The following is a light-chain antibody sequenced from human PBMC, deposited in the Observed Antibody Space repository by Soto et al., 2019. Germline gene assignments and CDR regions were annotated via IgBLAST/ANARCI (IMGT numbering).Light chain of an antibody. CDR2: DNN. Sequence: QAVVTQPPSVSAAPGQKVTISCSGSGSNIGNDYVSWYQQFPGTAPKLLIYDNNQRPSGIPDRFSGSKSGTSATLGITGLQTGDEADYYCGAWDSSLSAGVFGGGTKLTVL. CDR1: GSNIGNDY. CDR3: GAWDSSLSAGV. V-gene: IGLV1-51*01. J-gene: IGLJ2*01.